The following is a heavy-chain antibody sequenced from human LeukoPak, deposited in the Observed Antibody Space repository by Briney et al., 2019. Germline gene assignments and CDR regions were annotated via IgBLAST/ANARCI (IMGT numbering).Heavy chain of an antibody. Sequence: GGTLRLSCAASGFTFSSYGMSWVRQAPGKGLEWVSAISGSGGSTYYADSVKGRFTISRDNSKNTLYLQMNSLRAEDTAVYYCAKDSYGDYVGAFDIWGQGTMVTVSS. CDR3: AKDSYGDYVGAFDI. CDR2: ISGSGGST. J-gene: IGHJ3*02. CDR1: GFTFSSYG. V-gene: IGHV3-23*01. D-gene: IGHD4-17*01.